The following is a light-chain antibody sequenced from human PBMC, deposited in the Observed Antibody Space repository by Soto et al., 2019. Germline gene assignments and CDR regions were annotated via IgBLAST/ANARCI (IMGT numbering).Light chain of an antibody. CDR3: SSFARGDNPHVL. Sequence: QLVLTQPPSASGSPGQSVTISCTGTSSDVAGSDYVSWYQQHPGKAPKLIIYEVTKRPAGVPDRFSGSKSGNTASLTVSGLQADDESYYYCSSFARGDNPHVLFGGGTKVTVL. CDR1: SSDVAGSDY. V-gene: IGLV2-8*01. J-gene: IGLJ2*01. CDR2: EVT.